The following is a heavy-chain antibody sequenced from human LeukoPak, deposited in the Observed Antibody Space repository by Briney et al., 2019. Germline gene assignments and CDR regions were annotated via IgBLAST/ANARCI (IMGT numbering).Heavy chain of an antibody. CDR2: ISSSGRNI. D-gene: IGHD3-10*01. Sequence: GGSLRLSCAASGFTFSNYELNWVRQAPGKGLEWLSYISSSGRNIYYADSVNGRFTISRDNAKNSLYLQMNSLRAEDTAVYYCARDLVHLWSKDYWGQGTLVTVSS. CDR3: ARDLVHLWSKDY. J-gene: IGHJ4*02. CDR1: GFTFSNYE. V-gene: IGHV3-48*03.